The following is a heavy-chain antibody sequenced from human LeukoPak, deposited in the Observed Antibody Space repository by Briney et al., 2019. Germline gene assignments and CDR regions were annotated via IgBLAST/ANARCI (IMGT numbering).Heavy chain of an antibody. V-gene: IGHV3-23*01. D-gene: IGHD3-22*01. J-gene: IGHJ6*02. CDR1: GFTFSSYW. CDR2: ISGSGGST. Sequence: GGSLRLSCAASGFTFSSYWMSWVRQAPGKGLEWVSAISGSGGSTYYADSVKGRFTISRDNAENSLYLQMNSLRAEDTAVYYCARANYYDSSGPRGYYYYGMDVWGQGTTVTVSS. CDR3: ARANYYDSSGPRGYYYYGMDV.